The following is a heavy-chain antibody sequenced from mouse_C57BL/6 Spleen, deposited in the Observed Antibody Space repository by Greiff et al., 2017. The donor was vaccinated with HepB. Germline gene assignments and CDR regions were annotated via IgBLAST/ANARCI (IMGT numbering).Heavy chain of an antibody. Sequence: ESGPGLVKPSQSLSLTCSVTGYSITSGYYWNWIRQFPGNKLEWMGYISYDGSNNYNPSLKNRISITRDTSKNQFFLKLNSVTTEDTATYYCARRDYYDYDWCYFDVWGTGTTVTVSS. V-gene: IGHV3-6*01. J-gene: IGHJ1*03. D-gene: IGHD2-4*01. CDR2: ISYDGSN. CDR1: GYSITSGYY. CDR3: ARRDYYDYDWCYFDV.